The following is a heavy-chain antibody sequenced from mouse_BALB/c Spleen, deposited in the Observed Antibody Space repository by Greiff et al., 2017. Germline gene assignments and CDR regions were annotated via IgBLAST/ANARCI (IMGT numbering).Heavy chain of an antibody. Sequence: EVQVVESGGGLVQPGGSRKLSCAASGFTFSSFGMHWVRQAPEKGLEWVAYISSGSSTIYYADTVKGRFTISRDNPKNTLFLQMTSLRSEDTAMYYCARDEGTGPFAYWGQGTLVTVSA. V-gene: IGHV5-17*02. CDR2: ISSGSSTI. CDR1: GFTFSSFG. D-gene: IGHD4-1*01. J-gene: IGHJ3*01. CDR3: ARDEGTGPFAY.